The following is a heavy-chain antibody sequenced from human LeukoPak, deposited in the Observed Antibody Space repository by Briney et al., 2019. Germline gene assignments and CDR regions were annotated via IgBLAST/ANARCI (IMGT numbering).Heavy chain of an antibody. CDR2: INSDGSST. V-gene: IGHV3-74*01. CDR3: ARAVRDMVRGVLAFYFDY. Sequence: GGSLRLSCAASGFTFSSYWMHWVRQAPGKGLVWVSRINSDGSSTIYADSVKGRFTISRDNAKNTLYLQMNSLRAEDTAVYYCARAVRDMVRGVLAFYFDYWGQGTLVTVSS. D-gene: IGHD3-10*01. J-gene: IGHJ4*02. CDR1: GFTFSSYW.